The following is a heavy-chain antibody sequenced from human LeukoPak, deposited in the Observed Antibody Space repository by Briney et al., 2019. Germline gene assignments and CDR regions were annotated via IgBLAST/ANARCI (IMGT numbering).Heavy chain of an antibody. CDR2: IYSDGST. CDR3: RFYGDYGED. V-gene: IGHV3-53*01. D-gene: IGHD4-17*01. Sequence: GGSLRLSCAASGFTFDDYGMSWVRQAPGKGLEWVSVIYSDGSTYYADSVKGRFTISGDNSKNTLSLQMNSLRGEETAVYYCRFYGDYGEDWGQGILVTVSS. J-gene: IGHJ4*02. CDR1: GFTFDDYG.